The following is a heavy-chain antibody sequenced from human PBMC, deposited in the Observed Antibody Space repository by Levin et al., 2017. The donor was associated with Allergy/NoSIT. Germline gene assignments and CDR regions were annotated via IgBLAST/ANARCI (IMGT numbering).Heavy chain of an antibody. Sequence: GSLRLSCAASGFTFSNYAMNWVRQAPGKGLEWVSALNDGGGSTYYADSVKGRFTISRDNSKNTLYLQVDSLRADDTAVYYCATRGEFGGFDIWGQGTMVTVSS. V-gene: IGHV3-23*01. J-gene: IGHJ3*02. CDR1: GFTFSNYA. CDR2: LNDGGGST. CDR3: ATRGEFGGFDI. D-gene: IGHD3-16*01.